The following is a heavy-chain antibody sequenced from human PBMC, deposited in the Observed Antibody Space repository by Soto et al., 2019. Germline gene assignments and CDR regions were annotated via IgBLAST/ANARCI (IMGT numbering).Heavy chain of an antibody. Sequence: SLRLSCAAPGFTFIDSAVHWVRQASGKGLEWVGRIRTKSNSYATTCTASLKGRFTISRDDSKNTAYLQMNSLETEDTAVYYCTRATDTGGLNWFDPWGPGTLVTVSS. V-gene: IGHV3-73*01. D-gene: IGHD4-17*01. J-gene: IGHJ5*02. CDR2: IRTKSNSYAT. CDR3: TRATDTGGLNWFDP. CDR1: GFTFIDSA.